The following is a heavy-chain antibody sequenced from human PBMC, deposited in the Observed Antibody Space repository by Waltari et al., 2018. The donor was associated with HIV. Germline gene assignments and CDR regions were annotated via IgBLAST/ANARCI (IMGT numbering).Heavy chain of an antibody. CDR2: ININTASP. CDR3: AKDGDYGSGLGD. CDR1: GYIFVNYP. D-gene: IGHD3-10*01. J-gene: IGHJ4*02. V-gene: IGHV7-4-1*02. Sequence: HVQLVQSGSELKKPGPSVKVSCKASGYIFVNYPINWMRQAPGQGLEWIGWININTASPTYAPGFTGRFVFSLDTSVSSAYLQINSLKTEDTAVYYCAKDGDYGSGLGDWGQGTLVTVSS.